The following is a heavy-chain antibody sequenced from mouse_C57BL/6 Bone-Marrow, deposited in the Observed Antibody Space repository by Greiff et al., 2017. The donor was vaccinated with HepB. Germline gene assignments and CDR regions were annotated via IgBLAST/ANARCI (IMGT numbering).Heavy chain of an antibody. CDR1: GFTFSDYG. Sequence: EVQRVESGGGLVQPGGSLKLSCAVSGFTFSDYGMAWVRQAPRKGPEWVAFISNLAYSIYYADTVTGRFTISSENAKNTLYLEMSSLGSEDTAMYYCARRLRYAMDYWGQGTSVTVSS. V-gene: IGHV5-15*04. CDR3: ARRLRYAMDY. CDR2: ISNLAYSI. J-gene: IGHJ4*01.